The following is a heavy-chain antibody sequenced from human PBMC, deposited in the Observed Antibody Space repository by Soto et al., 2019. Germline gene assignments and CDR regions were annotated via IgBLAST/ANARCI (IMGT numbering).Heavy chain of an antibody. CDR3: AKAEDSSGYYYGYYFDY. Sequence: GGSLRLSCAASGFTFSSYAMSWVRQAPGKGLEWVSAISGSGGSTYYADSVKGRFTISRDNSKNTLYLQMNSLRAEDTAVYYCAKAEDSSGYYYGYYFDYWGQGTLVTVSS. D-gene: IGHD3-22*01. V-gene: IGHV3-23*01. CDR1: GFTFSSYA. CDR2: ISGSGGST. J-gene: IGHJ4*02.